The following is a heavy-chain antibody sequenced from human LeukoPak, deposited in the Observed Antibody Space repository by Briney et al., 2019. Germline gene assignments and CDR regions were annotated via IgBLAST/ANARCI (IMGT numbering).Heavy chain of an antibody. D-gene: IGHD3-10*01. Sequence: ASVKVSCKASGYTFTGYYMHWVRQAPGQGLEWMGWINPNSGGTNYAQKFQGWVTMTRDTSISTAYMELSRLRSDDTAVYYCAKGYGSGSYFAFDIWGQGTMVTVSS. CDR3: AKGYGSGSYFAFDI. J-gene: IGHJ3*02. CDR1: GYTFTGYY. V-gene: IGHV1-2*04. CDR2: INPNSGGT.